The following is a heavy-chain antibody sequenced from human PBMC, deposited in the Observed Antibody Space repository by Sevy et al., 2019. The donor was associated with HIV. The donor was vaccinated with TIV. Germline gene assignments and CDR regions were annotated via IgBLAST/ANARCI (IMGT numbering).Heavy chain of an antibody. CDR1: GYTLTALS. V-gene: IGHV1-24*01. D-gene: IGHD3-22*01. CDR2: FDPEDGEV. J-gene: IGHJ4*02. CDR3: ATLRKTYYYDSSDSFYYDY. Sequence: ASVKVSCKASGYTLTALSMHWVRQAPGKGLEWMVGFDPEDGEVIYAQKFQGRVTMTEDTSTDTAYMELSSLRSEDTAVYYCATLRKTYYYDSSDSFYYDYRGQGTLVTVSS.